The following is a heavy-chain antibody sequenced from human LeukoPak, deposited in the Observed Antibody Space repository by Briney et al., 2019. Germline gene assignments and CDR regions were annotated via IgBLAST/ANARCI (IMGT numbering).Heavy chain of an antibody. D-gene: IGHD7-27*01. V-gene: IGHV3-30*04. CDR3: VRDGEELGIDAFDI. Sequence: GGSLRLSCAASGFTFSSYAMHWVRQAPGKGLEWVAVISYDGSNKYYADSVKGRFTISRDYSKNTLYLQMNSLRAEDTAVYYCVRDGEELGIDAFDIWGQGTLVTVSS. J-gene: IGHJ3*02. CDR1: GFTFSSYA. CDR2: ISYDGSNK.